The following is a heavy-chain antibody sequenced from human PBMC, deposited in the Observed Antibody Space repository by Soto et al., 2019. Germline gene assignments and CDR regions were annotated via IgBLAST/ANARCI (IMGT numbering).Heavy chain of an antibody. CDR1: GFTFSSYW. V-gene: IGHV3-7*01. D-gene: IGHD3-9*01. CDR2: IKQDGSEK. CDR3: ARDGRDDILTGETYWSYFDY. J-gene: IGHJ4*02. Sequence: GGSLRLSCAASGFTFSSYWMSWVRQAPGKGLEWVANIKQDGSEKYYVDSVKGRFTISRDNAKNSLYLQMNSLRAEDTAVYYCARDGRDDILTGETYWSYFDYWGQGTLVTVSA.